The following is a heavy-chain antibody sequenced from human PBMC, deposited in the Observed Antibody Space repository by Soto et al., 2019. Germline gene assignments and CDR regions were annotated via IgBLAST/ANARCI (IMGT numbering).Heavy chain of an antibody. J-gene: IGHJ6*03. CDR3: ARVFCSSTSCPKRLYYYYYYYMDV. Sequence: EVQLVESGGGLVKPGGSLRLSCAASGFTFSSYSMNWVRQAPGKGLEWVSSISSSSSYIYYADSVKGRFTISRDNAKNSLYLKMNSLRAEDTAVYYCARVFCSSTSCPKRLYYYYYYYMDVW. D-gene: IGHD2-2*01. CDR1: GFTFSSYS. V-gene: IGHV3-21*01. CDR2: ISSSSSYI.